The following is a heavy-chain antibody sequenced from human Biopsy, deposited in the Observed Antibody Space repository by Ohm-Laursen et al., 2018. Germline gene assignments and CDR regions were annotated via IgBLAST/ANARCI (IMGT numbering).Heavy chain of an antibody. CDR1: GGSISSGGSY. CDR2: DYYSGST. J-gene: IGHJ5*02. V-gene: IGHV4-39*02. CDR3: ARDYDTSGYYYVS. D-gene: IGHD3-22*01. Sequence: SDTLSLTCTVSGGSISSGGSYWSWIRQSPGKGLEWVGSDYYSGSTYYNPSLKSRVTVSVDRSKNHFSLKLNSVTAADTAVYYCARDYDTSGYYYVSWGQGTLVTVSS.